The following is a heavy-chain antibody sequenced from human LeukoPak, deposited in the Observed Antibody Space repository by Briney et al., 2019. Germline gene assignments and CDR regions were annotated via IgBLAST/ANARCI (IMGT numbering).Heavy chain of an antibody. Sequence: GGFLRLSCAASGFTFSDYYVSWIRQAPGKGLEWVSYISSSGSTIYYADSVKGRFTISRDNAKNSLYLQMNSLRAEDTAVYYCARGRSNIVVVPAAVLDYWGQGTLVTVSS. J-gene: IGHJ4*02. CDR3: ARGRSNIVVVPAAVLDY. D-gene: IGHD2-2*01. CDR1: GFTFSDYY. CDR2: ISSSGSTI. V-gene: IGHV3-11*04.